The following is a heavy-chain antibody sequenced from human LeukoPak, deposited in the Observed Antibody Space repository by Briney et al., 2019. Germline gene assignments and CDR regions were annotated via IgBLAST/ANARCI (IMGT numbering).Heavy chain of an antibody. CDR2: ISAYNGNT. D-gene: IGHD2-2*01. CDR3: ARDLGCSSTSCYARPIAAAACDY. Sequence: GASVKVSCKASGYTFTSYGISWVRQAPGQGLEWMGWISAYNGNTNYAQKLQGRVTMTTDTSTSTAYMELRSLRSDDTAVYYCARDLGCSSTSCYARPIAAAACDYWGQGTLVTVSS. J-gene: IGHJ4*02. CDR1: GYTFTSYG. V-gene: IGHV1-18*01.